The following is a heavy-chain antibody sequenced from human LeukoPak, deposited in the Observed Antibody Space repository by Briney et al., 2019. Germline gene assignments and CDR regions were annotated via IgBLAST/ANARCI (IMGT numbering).Heavy chain of an antibody. CDR2: MNPNSGNT. D-gene: IGHD1-26*01. J-gene: IGHJ6*03. CDR1: GYTFTSYD. Sequence: ASVKVSCKASGYTFTSYDINWVRQATGQGLEWMGWMNPNSGNTGYAQKLQGRVTMTTDTSTSTAYIELRSLRSDDTAVYYCARDPSGSYGYYYYYYMDVWGKGTTVTVSS. V-gene: IGHV1-8*02. CDR3: ARDPSGSYGYYYYYYMDV.